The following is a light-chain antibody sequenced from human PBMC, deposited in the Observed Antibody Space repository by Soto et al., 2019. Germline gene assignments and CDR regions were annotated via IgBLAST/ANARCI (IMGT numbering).Light chain of an antibody. Sequence: DIQMTQSPSTLSASVGDRVTITCRASQSISSWLAWYQQKPGKAPKLLIYDASSLESGVPARFSGSGSGAEFPLPIRSLQPDDFATYYCQQYNSYSTWTFGQGTKVDIK. CDR2: DAS. J-gene: IGKJ1*01. CDR1: QSISSW. V-gene: IGKV1-5*01. CDR3: QQYNSYSTWT.